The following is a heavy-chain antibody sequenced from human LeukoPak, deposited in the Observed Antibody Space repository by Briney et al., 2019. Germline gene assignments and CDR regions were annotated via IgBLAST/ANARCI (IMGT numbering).Heavy chain of an antibody. CDR2: IWYDGSNK. CDR1: GFTFSSYA. J-gene: IGHJ6*02. V-gene: IGHV3-33*08. D-gene: IGHD4-17*01. CDR3: ARDRSFCAVTTCLHYYGMDV. Sequence: PGGSLRLSCAASGFTFSSYAMHWVRQAPGKGLEWVAVIWYDGSNKYYADSVKGRFTISRDNSKNTLYLQMNSLRAEDTAVYYCARDRSFCAVTTCLHYYGMDVWGQGTTVTVSS.